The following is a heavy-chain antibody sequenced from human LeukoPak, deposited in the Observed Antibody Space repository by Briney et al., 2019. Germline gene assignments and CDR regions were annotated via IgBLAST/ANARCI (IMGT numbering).Heavy chain of an antibody. CDR3: AKDLFPVVVTASPAEYFQH. CDR1: GFTFSSDA. CDR2: ISGSGGST. D-gene: IGHD2-21*02. V-gene: IGHV3-23*01. J-gene: IGHJ1*01. Sequence: GGSLRLSCAPSGFTFSSDAMSWVRQAPGKGLEWVSAISGSGGSTYYADSVKGRFTISRDNSKNTLYLQMNSLRAEDTAVYYCAKDLFPVVVTASPAEYFQHWGQGTLVTVSS.